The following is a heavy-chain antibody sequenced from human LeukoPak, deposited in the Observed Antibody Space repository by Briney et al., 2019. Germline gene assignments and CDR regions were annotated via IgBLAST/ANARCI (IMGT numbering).Heavy chain of an antibody. J-gene: IGHJ4*02. V-gene: IGHV4-34*01. D-gene: IGHD3-16*01. CDR3: ARVRRFGAGQDY. CDR1: GGSFSSYY. Sequence: SETLSLTCAVYGGSFSSYYWNWIRQPPGKGLEWIAEISHTGATNYNPSLKSRVTISLDTSKNQFSLKVKSVTAADTAVYYCARVRRFGAGQDYWGQGTLVTFSS. CDR2: ISHTGAT.